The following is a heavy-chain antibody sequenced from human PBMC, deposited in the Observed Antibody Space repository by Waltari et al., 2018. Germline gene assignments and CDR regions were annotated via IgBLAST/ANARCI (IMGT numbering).Heavy chain of an antibody. Sequence: EVQLVETGGGLIQPGGSLRLSCAASGFTVSSNYMSWVRQAPGKGLEWVSVIYSGGSTNYADSVKGRFTISRDNTKNTLYLQMNSLRAEDTAVYYCARGPRYVQDYYYYYYMDVWGKGTTVTVSS. CDR3: ARGPRYVQDYYYYYYMDV. CDR1: GFTVSSNY. D-gene: IGHD1-20*01. CDR2: IYSGGST. J-gene: IGHJ6*03. V-gene: IGHV3-53*02.